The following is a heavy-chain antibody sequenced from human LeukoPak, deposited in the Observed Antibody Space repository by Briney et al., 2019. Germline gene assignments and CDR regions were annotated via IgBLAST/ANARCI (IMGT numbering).Heavy chain of an antibody. Sequence: SQTLSLTCAISGDSVSSNSAAWNWIRQSPSRGLEWLGRTYYRSKWYYDYAVSVKSRITINPDTSKNQFSLKLSSVTAADTAVYYCARNSGSYYMPWFDPWGQGTLVTVSS. CDR3: ARNSGSYYMPWFDP. CDR2: TYYRSKWYY. CDR1: GDSVSSNSAA. D-gene: IGHD1-26*01. J-gene: IGHJ5*02. V-gene: IGHV6-1*01.